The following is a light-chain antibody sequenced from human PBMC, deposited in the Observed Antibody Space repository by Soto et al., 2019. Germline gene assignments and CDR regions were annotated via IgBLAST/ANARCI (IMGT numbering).Light chain of an antibody. CDR2: AAS. V-gene: IGKV1-27*01. CDR3: QKYDSAPWT. J-gene: IGKJ1*01. Sequence: DIQMTQSPSSLSASVRDRVTITCRASQGISNYLAWYQQKPGKVPKLLIYAASTLQSGFPSRFSGSGSGTDFTLTISSRQPEDGATYYCQKYDSAPWTFGQGTKVEIK. CDR1: QGISNY.